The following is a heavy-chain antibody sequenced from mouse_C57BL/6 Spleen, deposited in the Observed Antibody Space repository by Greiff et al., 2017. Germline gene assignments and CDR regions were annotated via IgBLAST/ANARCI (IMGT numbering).Heavy chain of an antibody. J-gene: IGHJ4*01. CDR2: IDPSDSYT. CDR3: ARRGYGFLYAMDY. CDR1: GYTFTSYW. D-gene: IGHD1-1*01. V-gene: IGHV1-69*01. Sequence: VQLQQSGAELVMPGASVKLSCKASGYTFTSYWMHWVKQRPGQGLEWIGEIDPSDSYTNYNQKFKGKSTLTVDKSSSTAYMQLSSLTSEDSAFYYCARRGYGFLYAMDYWGQGTSVPVSS.